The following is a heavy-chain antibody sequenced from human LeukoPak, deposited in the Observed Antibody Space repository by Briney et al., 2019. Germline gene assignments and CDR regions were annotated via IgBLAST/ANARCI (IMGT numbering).Heavy chain of an antibody. V-gene: IGHV3-7*01. J-gene: IGHJ6*03. D-gene: IGHD3-9*01. CDR2: VKQDGSEK. Sequence: PGGSLRLSCVASGFTFSSYWMSWVRQSPGKGLEWVANVKQDGSEKSYVDSVKGRFTISRDNALNSLYLQMSSLGAEDTAMYYCARGRYFDWFLHYYYMDVWGKGTTVTISS. CDR1: GFTFSSYW. CDR3: ARGRYFDWFLHYYYMDV.